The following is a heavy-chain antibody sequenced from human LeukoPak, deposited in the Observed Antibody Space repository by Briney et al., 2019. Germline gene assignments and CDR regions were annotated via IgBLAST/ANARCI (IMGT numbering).Heavy chain of an antibody. CDR3: TRPEFGYYYYGMDV. Sequence: GGSLRLSCAASGFTFSSYAMSWVRQASGKGLEWVGRIRSKANSYATAYAASVKGRFTISRDDSKNTAYLQMNSLKTEDTAVYYCTRPEFGYYYYGMDVWGQGTTVTVSS. D-gene: IGHD3-10*01. J-gene: IGHJ6*02. V-gene: IGHV3-73*01. CDR1: GFTFSSYA. CDR2: IRSKANSYAT.